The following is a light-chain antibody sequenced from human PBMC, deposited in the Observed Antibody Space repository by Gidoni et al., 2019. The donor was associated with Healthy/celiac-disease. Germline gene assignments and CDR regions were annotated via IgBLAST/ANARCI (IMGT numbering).Light chain of an antibody. J-gene: IGKJ2*01. Sequence: EIVMTQSPATLSVSPGERATLSCRASQSVSSNLARYQQKPGKAPRLLIYGASTRATGIPARFSGSGSGTEFTLTISSLQSEYLAVYYCQQYNNWPPYTFGQGTKLEIK. CDR1: QSVSSN. CDR2: GAS. V-gene: IGKV3-15*01. CDR3: QQYNNWPPYT.